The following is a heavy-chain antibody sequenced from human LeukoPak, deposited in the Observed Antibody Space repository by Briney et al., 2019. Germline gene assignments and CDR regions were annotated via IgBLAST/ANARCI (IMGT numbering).Heavy chain of an antibody. CDR3: ARDNSVRDEAWWFTP. CDR1: GYTFTRYY. V-gene: IGHV1-46*01. CDR2: ISPSGGST. D-gene: IGHD5-24*01. Sequence: ASVKVSCKASGYTFTRYYMHWVRQAPGQGPEWMGVISPSGGSTTYAQKFQGRVTLPRDMSTSTDYLELSSLRSEDTAVYYCARDNSVRDEAWWFTPWGQGTLVTVSS. J-gene: IGHJ5*02.